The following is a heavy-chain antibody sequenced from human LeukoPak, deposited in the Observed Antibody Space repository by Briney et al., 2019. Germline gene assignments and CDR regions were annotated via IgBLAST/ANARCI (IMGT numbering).Heavy chain of an antibody. V-gene: IGHV4-34*01. Sequence: SETLSLTCAVYGGSFSGYYWSWIRQPPGKGLEWIGEINHSGSTNYNPSLKSRVTISVDTSKNQFSLKLSSVTAADTAVYYCARVAGYSSSWYYFDYWGQGTLVTVSS. D-gene: IGHD6-13*01. J-gene: IGHJ4*02. CDR1: GGSFSGYY. CDR2: INHSGST. CDR3: ARVAGYSSSWYYFDY.